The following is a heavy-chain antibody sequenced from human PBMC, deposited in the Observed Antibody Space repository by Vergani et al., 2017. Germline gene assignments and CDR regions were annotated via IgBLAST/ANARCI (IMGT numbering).Heavy chain of an antibody. J-gene: IGHJ4*02. Sequence: VQVVESGGGLVQPGGSLRLSCAASGFTFSSYWMSWVRQAPGKGLEWVAVISYDGSNKYYADSVKGRFTISRDNSKNTLYLQMNSLRAEDTAVYYCAKLLTGTTSPTGYWGQGTLVTVSS. CDR2: ISYDGSNK. D-gene: IGHD1-20*01. V-gene: IGHV3-30*18. CDR1: GFTFSSYW. CDR3: AKLLTGTTSPTGY.